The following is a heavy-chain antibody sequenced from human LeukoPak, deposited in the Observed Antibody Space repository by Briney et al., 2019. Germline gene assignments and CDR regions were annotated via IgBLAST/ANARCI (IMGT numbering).Heavy chain of an antibody. J-gene: IGHJ6*03. V-gene: IGHV4-34*01. CDR3: ARGYDFWSGYSPNYYYYYMDV. CDR2: INHSGRT. D-gene: IGHD3-3*01. CDR1: GGSFSGYY. Sequence: SETLSLTCAIYGGSFSGYYWSWIRQPPGKGLEWIGEINHSGRTNYNPPLKSRVTISVDTCKNQFSLKLSSVTAADTAVYYCARGYDFWSGYSPNYYYYYMDVWGKGTTVTVSS.